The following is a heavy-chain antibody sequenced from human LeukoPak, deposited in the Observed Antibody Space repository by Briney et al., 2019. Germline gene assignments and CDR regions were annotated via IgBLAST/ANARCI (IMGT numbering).Heavy chain of an antibody. CDR1: GFTFGDHA. J-gene: IGHJ6*02. CDR2: IRSKAYGGTT. CDR3: TRGPIQLWPYYGMDV. Sequence: PGRSLRLSCTAFGFTFGDHAMSWVRQAPGKGLEWVGFIRSKAYGGTTEYAASVKGRFTISRDDSTSIAYLQMNSLKTEDTAVYYCTRGPIQLWPYYGMDVWGQGTTVIVSS. D-gene: IGHD5-18*01. V-gene: IGHV3-49*04.